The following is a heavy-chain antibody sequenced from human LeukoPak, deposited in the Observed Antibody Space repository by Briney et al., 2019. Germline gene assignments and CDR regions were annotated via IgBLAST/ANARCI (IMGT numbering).Heavy chain of an antibody. CDR1: GFTFSSYE. J-gene: IGHJ4*02. CDR3: ARVLLSGYDRPIDF. Sequence: GGSLRLSCAASGFTFSSYEMNWVRQAPGRRLEWVSYISSSAGSIYLADSVKDRFSVSRDNAKNSLYLQMTSLRAEDTGIYYCARVLLSGYDRPIDFWGQGTLVTVSS. CDR2: ISSSAGSI. D-gene: IGHD5-12*01. V-gene: IGHV3-48*03.